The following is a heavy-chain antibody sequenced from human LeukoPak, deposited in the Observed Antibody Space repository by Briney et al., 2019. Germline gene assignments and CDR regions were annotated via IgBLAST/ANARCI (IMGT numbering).Heavy chain of an antibody. J-gene: IGHJ4*02. D-gene: IGHD2/OR15-2a*01. CDR2: FYYSENT. Sequence: SETLSLTCTVSSGSIGSGDYYWSWIRQPPGKGLEWIGYFYYSENTYHNPSLKSRVTMSVGTSKNQFSLKLSSVTAADTAVYYCARALLSYFDYWGQGTLVTVSS. V-gene: IGHV4-30-4*01. CDR1: SGSIGSGDYY. CDR3: ARALLSYFDY.